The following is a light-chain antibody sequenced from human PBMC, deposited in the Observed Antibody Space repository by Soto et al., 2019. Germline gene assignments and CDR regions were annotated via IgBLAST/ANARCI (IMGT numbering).Light chain of an antibody. CDR3: SSYTSSGSLGV. CDR1: SSDVGGYKY. CDR2: DVS. J-gene: IGLJ1*01. V-gene: IGLV2-14*01. Sequence: QSVLTQPVSVSGSPGRSITISCTGTSSDVGGYKYVSWYQQQPGKAPKVMIYDVSSRPSGVSNRFSGSKSANTAPLTISGLQAEDEADYYCSSYTSSGSLGVFGTGTKVTVL.